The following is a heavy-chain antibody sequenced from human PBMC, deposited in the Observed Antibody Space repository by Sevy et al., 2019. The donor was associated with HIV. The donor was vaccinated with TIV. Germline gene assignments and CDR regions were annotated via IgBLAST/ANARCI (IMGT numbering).Heavy chain of an antibody. D-gene: IGHD6-6*01. V-gene: IGHV4-34*01. CDR3: ARAQYSSSPGVSLPAGMDV. CDR2: INHSGST. CDR1: GGSFSGYY. J-gene: IGHJ6*02. Sequence: SETLSLTCAVYGGSFSGYYWSWIRQPPGKGLEWIGEINHSGSTNYNPSLKSRVTISVDTSKNQFSLKLGSVTATDTAVYYCARAQYSSSPGVSLPAGMDVWGQGTTVTVSS.